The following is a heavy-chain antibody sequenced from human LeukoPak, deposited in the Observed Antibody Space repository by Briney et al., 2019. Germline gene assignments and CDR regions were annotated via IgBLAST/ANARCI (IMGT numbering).Heavy chain of an antibody. CDR1: GGSMSSYY. CDR3: AGWVWTVSRVEYFEN. V-gene: IGHV4-59*01. D-gene: IGHD3/OR15-3a*01. J-gene: IGHJ1*01. CDR2: IHHSGST. Sequence: KSSETLSLTCTVSGGSMSSYYWSWVRQPPGKGLEGIGNIHHSGSTTYHSSLMSRVTMSIDTTKNLFSMNLSSVTAADTAVYYCAGWVWTVSRVEYFENWGQGTLVTVSS.